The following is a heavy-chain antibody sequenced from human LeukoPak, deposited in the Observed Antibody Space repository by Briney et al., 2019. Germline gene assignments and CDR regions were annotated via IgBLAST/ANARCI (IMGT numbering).Heavy chain of an antibody. CDR3: ARDRNSSSWFGGY. J-gene: IGHJ4*02. V-gene: IGHV3-74*01. D-gene: IGHD6-13*01. CDR2: ISHDGFI. CDR1: GFTFSSYV. Sequence: GGSLRLSCETAGFTFSSYVMHWVRRTPGKGLVWVSRISHDGFISYADSVKGRFTISRDNAKNTLILQMNSLRAEDTAVYYCARDRNSSSWFGGYWGQGTLVTVSS.